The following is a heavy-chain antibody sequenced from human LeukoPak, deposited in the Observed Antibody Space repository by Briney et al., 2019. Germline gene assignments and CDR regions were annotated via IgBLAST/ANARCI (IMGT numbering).Heavy chain of an antibody. J-gene: IGHJ3*02. CDR3: ARRFGSGWYDNAFDI. V-gene: IGHV5-51*01. D-gene: IGHD6-19*01. Sequence: GESLKISCKGSGYRFTSYWIGWVRQMPGKALEWMGIIYPGDSDTRYSPSFQGQVTISADKSISTAYLQWSSLKASDTAMYYCARRFGSGWYDNAFDIWGKGTMVTVSS. CDR1: GYRFTSYW. CDR2: IYPGDSDT.